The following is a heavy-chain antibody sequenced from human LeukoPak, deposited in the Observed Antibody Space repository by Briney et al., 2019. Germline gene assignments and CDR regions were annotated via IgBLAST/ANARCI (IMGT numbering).Heavy chain of an antibody. V-gene: IGHV1-2*02. CDR1: GYTFTGYY. D-gene: IGHD5-18*01. J-gene: IGHJ4*02. CDR2: INPNGGGT. CDR3: AREQGADTAMITGY. Sequence: GASVKVSCKASGYTFTGYYMHWVRQAPGQGLEWMGWINPNGGGTKSAQKFQGRVAMTRDTSISTAYMELGRLISDDTAVYYCAREQGADTAMITGYWGQGTLVTVSS.